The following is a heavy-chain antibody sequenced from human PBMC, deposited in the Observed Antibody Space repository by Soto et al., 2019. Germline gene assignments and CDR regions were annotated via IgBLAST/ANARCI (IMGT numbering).Heavy chain of an antibody. J-gene: IGHJ4*02. D-gene: IGHD2-15*01. CDR1: GGSISSDDYY. V-gene: IGHV4-30-4*01. CDR2: IYYSGST. CDR3: ARVADCSGGRCYFSVDY. Sequence: SETLSLTCTVSGGSISSDDYYWSWIRQPPGKGLEWIGYIYYSGSTYYNPSLKSRVTTSVDTSKNQFSLKLSSVTAADTAVYYCARVADCSGGRCYFSVDYWGQGTLVTVSS.